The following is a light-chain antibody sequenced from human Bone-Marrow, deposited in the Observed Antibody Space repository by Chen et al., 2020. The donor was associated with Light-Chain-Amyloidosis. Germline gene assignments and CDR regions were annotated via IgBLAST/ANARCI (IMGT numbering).Light chain of an antibody. CDR2: RYT. CDR1: TSTLGGSF. Sequence: QSVLNQPPSASGTPGQRVTISCSGSTSTLGGSFICWYRHLPGTAPKLLISRYTQRPSGVPDRFSGYKSGTSASLTISGLRSEDEAVYYCATWDFSGSGQGVFGGVTKLTV. V-gene: IGLV1-47*02. CDR3: ATWDFSGSGQGV. J-gene: IGLJ3*02.